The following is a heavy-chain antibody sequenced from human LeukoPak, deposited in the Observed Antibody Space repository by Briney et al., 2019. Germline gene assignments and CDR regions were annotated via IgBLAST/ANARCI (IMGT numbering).Heavy chain of an antibody. Sequence: GGSLRLSCAASGFIFSSYSMNWVRQAPGQGLEWVSYISGSSSSGRGSTMYYADSVKGRFTISRDNAKNSLYLQVNSLRDEDTAVYYCAREGSSWYRGYFDFWGQGTLVTVSS. J-gene: IGHJ4*02. CDR3: AREGSSWYRGYFDF. D-gene: IGHD6-13*01. V-gene: IGHV3-48*02. CDR2: ISGSSSSGRGSTM. CDR1: GFIFSSYS.